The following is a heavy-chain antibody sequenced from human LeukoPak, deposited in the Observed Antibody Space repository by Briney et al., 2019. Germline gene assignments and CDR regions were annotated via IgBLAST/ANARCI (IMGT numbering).Heavy chain of an antibody. CDR2: ISGSGGST. CDR1: GFTFSSYA. D-gene: IGHD2-21*02. V-gene: IGHV3-23*01. Sequence: PGGSLRLSCAASGFTFSSYAMSWVRQAPGKGLEWVSAISGSGGSTYYADSVKGRFTISRDNSKNTLYLQMNSLRAEDTAVYYCARQTYCGGDCYGGVDYWGQGTLVTVSS. CDR3: ARQTYCGGDCYGGVDY. J-gene: IGHJ4*02.